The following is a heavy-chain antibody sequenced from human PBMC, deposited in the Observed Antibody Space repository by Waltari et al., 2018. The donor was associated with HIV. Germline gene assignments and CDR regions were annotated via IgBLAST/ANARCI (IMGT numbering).Heavy chain of an antibody. CDR3: ARGLRLGELSLYKYAFDI. Sequence: QVQLEESGPGLVKTSETLSLTCPVSGGSIRSYSCSWIRLPAGKGLEWIGRIYTSGSTNYNPSLKSRVTLSVDTSMNQFSLKLSSVTAADTVVYYCARGLRLGELSLYKYAFDIWGQGTMVTVSS. CDR2: IYTSGST. J-gene: IGHJ3*02. D-gene: IGHD3-16*02. CDR1: GGSIRSYS. V-gene: IGHV4-4*07.